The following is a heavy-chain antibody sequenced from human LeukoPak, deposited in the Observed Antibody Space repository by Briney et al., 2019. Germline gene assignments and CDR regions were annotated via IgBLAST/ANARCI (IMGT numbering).Heavy chain of an antibody. Sequence: SETLSLTCAVYGGSFSGYYWSWVRQPPGKGLEWIGEINHSGSTNYNPSLKSRVTISVDTSKNQFSLKLSSVTAADTAVYYCARCASYGDYKFWGQGTLVTVSS. V-gene: IGHV4-34*01. CDR1: GGSFSGYY. CDR2: INHSGST. D-gene: IGHD4-17*01. CDR3: ARCASYGDYKF. J-gene: IGHJ4*02.